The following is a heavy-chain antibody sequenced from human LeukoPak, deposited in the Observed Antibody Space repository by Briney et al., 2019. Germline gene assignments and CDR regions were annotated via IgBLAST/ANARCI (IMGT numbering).Heavy chain of an antibody. CDR2: IFYSGST. Sequence: PSETLSLTCTVSSGSISTSNYYWGWVRQPPGKALEWIGNIFYSGSTYYSPSLKSRVTISLDTSRNQFSLKLSSVTAADTAVYYCARGRGQLWLNYWGQGTLVTVSS. J-gene: IGHJ4*02. V-gene: IGHV4-39*07. D-gene: IGHD5-18*01. CDR1: SGSISTSNYY. CDR3: ARGRGQLWLNY.